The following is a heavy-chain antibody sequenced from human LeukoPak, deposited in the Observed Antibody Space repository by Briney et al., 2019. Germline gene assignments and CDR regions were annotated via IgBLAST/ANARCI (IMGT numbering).Heavy chain of an antibody. CDR1: GGSFSGYY. Sequence: SETLSLTCAVYGGSFSGYYWSWIRQPPGKGLEWIGEINHSGSTNYNPSLKSRVTISVDTSKNQFSLKLSSVTAADTAVYYCASLNLTRFHAFDIWGQGTMVTVSS. J-gene: IGHJ3*02. D-gene: IGHD3-10*01. CDR3: ASLNLTRFHAFDI. CDR2: INHSGST. V-gene: IGHV4-34*01.